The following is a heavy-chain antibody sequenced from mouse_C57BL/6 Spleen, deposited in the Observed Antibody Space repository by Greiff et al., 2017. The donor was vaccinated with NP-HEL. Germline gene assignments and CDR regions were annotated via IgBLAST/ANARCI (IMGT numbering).Heavy chain of an antibody. CDR1: GYTFTSYG. J-gene: IGHJ3*01. CDR3: ARSWLTGTAWFAY. D-gene: IGHD4-1*01. V-gene: IGHV1-81*01. CDR2: IYPRSGNT. Sequence: QVQLQQSGAELARPGASVKLSCKASGYTFTSYGISWVKQRTGQGLEWIGEIYPRSGNTYYNEKFKGKATLTADKSSCTAYMELRSLTSEDSAVYFCARSWLTGTAWFAYWGQGTLVTVSA.